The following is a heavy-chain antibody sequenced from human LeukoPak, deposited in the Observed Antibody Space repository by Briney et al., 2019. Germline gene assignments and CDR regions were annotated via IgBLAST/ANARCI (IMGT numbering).Heavy chain of an antibody. D-gene: IGHD3-10*01. J-gene: IGHJ4*02. CDR1: GGTFSSYA. V-gene: IGHV1-69*05. CDR3: ARSYGSGSFLDY. Sequence: SVKVSCKASGGTFSSYAITWVRQAPGQGLEWMGRIVPILGTTHYAQNLQGRATITTDESTGTAYMELSGLRSEDTAVYFCARSYGSGSFLDYWGQGTLVTVSS. CDR2: IVPILGTT.